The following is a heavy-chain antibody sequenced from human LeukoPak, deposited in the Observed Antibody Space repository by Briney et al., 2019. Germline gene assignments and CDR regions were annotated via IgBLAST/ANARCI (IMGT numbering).Heavy chain of an antibody. Sequence: PGGSLRLSCSAHGFTFRSDSITSVRQAPGKGLEWLSYISNGSSTIYYANSVNGRFTISRDNAKNSLYLQMNSLRAEDTAVYYCAVLFDYWGQGTLVTVSS. CDR3: AVLFDY. J-gene: IGHJ4*02. CDR1: GFTFRSDS. V-gene: IGHV3-48*01. CDR2: ISNGSSTI.